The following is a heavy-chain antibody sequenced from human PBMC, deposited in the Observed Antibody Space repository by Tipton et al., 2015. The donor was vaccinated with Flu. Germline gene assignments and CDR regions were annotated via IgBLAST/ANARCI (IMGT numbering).Heavy chain of an antibody. V-gene: IGHV4-4*07. J-gene: IGHJ5*02. Sequence: TLSLTCTVSGGSISSYYWSWIRQPAGKGLEWIGRIYTSGSTNCNPSLKSRVTMSVDTSKNQFSLKLSSVTAADTAVYYCARDNYYGSGSFSIWFDPWGQGTLVTVSS. CDR2: IYTSGST. D-gene: IGHD3-10*01. CDR1: GGSISSYY. CDR3: ARDNYYGSGSFSIWFDP.